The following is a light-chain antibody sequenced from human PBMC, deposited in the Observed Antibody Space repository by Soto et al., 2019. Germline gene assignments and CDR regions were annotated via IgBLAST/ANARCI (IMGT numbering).Light chain of an antibody. Sequence: DIQVTQSPSSLSASVGDRVTITCRASQSITSYLNWYQQKPGKAPKLLIYAASSLQSGVPSRFSGSGSGTDFTLTISSLQPEDFATYYCQQNYITPYTFGQGTSLDIK. J-gene: IGKJ2*01. CDR3: QQNYITPYT. CDR1: QSITSY. V-gene: IGKV1-39*01. CDR2: AAS.